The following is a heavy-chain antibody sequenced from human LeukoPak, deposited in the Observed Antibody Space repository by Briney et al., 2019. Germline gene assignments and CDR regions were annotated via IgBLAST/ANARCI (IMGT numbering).Heavy chain of an antibody. CDR3: ARYRITMVRGVDY. V-gene: IGHV4-59*12. Sequence: SETLSLTCTVSGGSISSYYWSWIRQPPGKGLEWIGYIYYSGSTNYNPSLKSRVTISVDTSKNQFSLKLSSVTAADTAVYYCARYRITMVRGVDYWGQGTLVTVSS. D-gene: IGHD3-10*01. J-gene: IGHJ4*02. CDR2: IYYSGST. CDR1: GGSISSYY.